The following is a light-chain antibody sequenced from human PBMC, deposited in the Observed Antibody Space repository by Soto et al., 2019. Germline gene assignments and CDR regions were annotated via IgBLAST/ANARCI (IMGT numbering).Light chain of an antibody. J-gene: IGKJ1*01. CDR2: GAS. V-gene: IGKV3-15*01. Sequence: EVVLTQSPGTLSLSPGERATLSCRSSQTVSRSYLAWYQQRPGQAPRLLISGASTRATGIPARFSGSGSGTEFTLTISSLQSEDFAVYYCQQYNNWPLTFGQGTKVDI. CDR1: QTVSRSY. CDR3: QQYNNWPLT.